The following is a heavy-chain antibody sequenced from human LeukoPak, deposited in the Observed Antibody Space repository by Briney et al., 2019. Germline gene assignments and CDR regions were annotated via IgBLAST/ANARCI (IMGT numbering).Heavy chain of an antibody. CDR3: ARGGDPQGHFQH. Sequence: ASVKVSCKASGGTFSSYAISWVRQAPGQGLEWMGGIIPIFGTANYAQKFQGRVTITADESTSIAYMELSSLRSEDTAVYYCARGGDPQGHFQHWGQGTLVTVSS. J-gene: IGHJ1*01. V-gene: IGHV1-69*13. CDR1: GGTFSSYA. CDR2: IIPIFGTA. D-gene: IGHD5-12*01.